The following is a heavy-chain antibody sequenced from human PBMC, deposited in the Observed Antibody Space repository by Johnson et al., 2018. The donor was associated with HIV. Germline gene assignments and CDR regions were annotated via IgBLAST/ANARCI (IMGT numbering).Heavy chain of an antibody. Sequence: QVQLVESGGGLVQPGGSLRLSCAASGFTFSNYGMHWVRQAPGKGLEWVSVIYSGGSTYYADSVKGRFTISRDNSKNTLYLQMNSLRAEDTAVYYCARGMVVAATKAFDIWGQGTMVTVSS. J-gene: IGHJ3*02. D-gene: IGHD2-15*01. V-gene: IGHV3-NL1*01. CDR2: IYSGGST. CDR3: ARGMVVAATKAFDI. CDR1: GFTFSNYG.